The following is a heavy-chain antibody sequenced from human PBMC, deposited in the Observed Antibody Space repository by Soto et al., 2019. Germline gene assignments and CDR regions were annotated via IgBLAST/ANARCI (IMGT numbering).Heavy chain of an antibody. CDR3: ARDKYYYDSSGYYPMDV. CDR2: IIPIFGTA. CDR1: GGTFSSYA. V-gene: IGHV1-69*06. J-gene: IGHJ6*02. D-gene: IGHD3-22*01. Sequence: SVKVSCKASGGTFSSYAISWVRQAPGQGLEWMGGIIPIFGTANYAQKFQGRVTITADKSTSTAYMELSSLRSEDTAVYYCARDKYYYDSSGYYPMDVWGQGTTVTVSS.